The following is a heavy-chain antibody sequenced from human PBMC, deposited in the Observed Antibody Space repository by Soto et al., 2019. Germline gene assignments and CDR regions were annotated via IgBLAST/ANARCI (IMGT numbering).Heavy chain of an antibody. Sequence: SETLSLTCPVSGVSVSTSSYYWGWIRQPPGKGLEWIGTVYYTGSTYYNPSLNSRVTISLDTSKNQFSLKLSSVTAADTAVYYCARSVFPWGQGTLVTVSS. CDR1: GVSVSTSSYY. CDR2: VYYTGST. V-gene: IGHV4-39*07. CDR3: ARSVFP. J-gene: IGHJ5*02.